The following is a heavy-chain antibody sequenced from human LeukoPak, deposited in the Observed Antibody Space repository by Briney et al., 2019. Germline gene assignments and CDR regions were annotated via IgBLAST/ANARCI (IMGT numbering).Heavy chain of an antibody. D-gene: IGHD3-10*01. CDR2: INHSGST. CDR1: GGSFSGYY. V-gene: IGHV4-34*01. CDR3: ARRVGRYFGERAYYYNYMDV. Sequence: SETLSLTCAVYGGSFSGYYWSWIRQLPGKGLEWIGEINHSGSTKNNPSLKSRVTISADTSKNQFSLKLSSVTAADTAVYYCARRVGRYFGERAYYYNYMDVWGKGTTVTISS. J-gene: IGHJ6*03.